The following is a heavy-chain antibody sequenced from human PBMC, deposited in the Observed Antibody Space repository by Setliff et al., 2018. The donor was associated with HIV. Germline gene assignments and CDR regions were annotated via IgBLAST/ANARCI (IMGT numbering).Heavy chain of an antibody. D-gene: IGHD3-22*01. Sequence: SLRLSCAASGFTFSDYYMNWIRQAPGKGLEWVSYISGSGTIIYYADSVKGRFTVSRDNAQNSLYLQMNSLRAEDTAVYYCARADTGRYHYDNYDIFDIWGQGTMVTVSS. V-gene: IGHV3-11*01. J-gene: IGHJ3*02. CDR3: ARADTGRYHYDNYDIFDI. CDR2: ISGSGTII. CDR1: GFTFSDYY.